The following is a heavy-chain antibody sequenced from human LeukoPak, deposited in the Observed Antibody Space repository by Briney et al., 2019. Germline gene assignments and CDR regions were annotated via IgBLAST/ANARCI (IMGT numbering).Heavy chain of an antibody. V-gene: IGHV3-30*19. D-gene: IGHD2-2*01. CDR3: ASGPLEPCTSCPPIDY. J-gene: IGHJ4*02. Sequence: GGSLRLSCAASGFTFSSYGMHWVRQAPGKGLEWVAVISYDGSNKYYADSVKGRFTISRDNSKNTLYLQMNSLRAEDTAVYYCASGPLEPCTSCPPIDYWGQGTLVTVSS. CDR1: GFTFSSYG. CDR2: ISYDGSNK.